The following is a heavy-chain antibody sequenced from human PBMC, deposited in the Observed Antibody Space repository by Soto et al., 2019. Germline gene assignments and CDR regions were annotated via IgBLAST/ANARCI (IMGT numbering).Heavy chain of an antibody. Sequence: GASLRLSCAASGFTLSSYRMHFVRLAPGKGLEWVSYMSRSSSAIYYADAVEGRFTISGDNAKNSLYLEMHSLRDEDTAVYYCARDIEFRGRLLDYWGQGTLVTVSS. J-gene: IGHJ4*02. CDR3: ARDIEFRGRLLDY. D-gene: IGHD3-22*01. V-gene: IGHV3-48*02. CDR2: MSRSSSAI. CDR1: GFTLSSYR.